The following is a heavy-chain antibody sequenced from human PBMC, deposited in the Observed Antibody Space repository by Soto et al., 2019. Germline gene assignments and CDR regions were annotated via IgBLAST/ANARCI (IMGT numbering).Heavy chain of an antibody. CDR1: GFTFSSYE. CDR3: AREDSIIIPAVSDF. J-gene: IGHJ4*02. Sequence: PGGSLRLSCAASGFTFSSYEMNWVRPAPGKGLEWVSYISRSGSPIYYADSVKGRFTISRDNAKNSVSLQMNTLRAEDTAVYYCAREDSIIIPAVSDFWGQGTLVNVSS. CDR2: ISRSGSPI. V-gene: IGHV3-48*03. D-gene: IGHD2-2*01.